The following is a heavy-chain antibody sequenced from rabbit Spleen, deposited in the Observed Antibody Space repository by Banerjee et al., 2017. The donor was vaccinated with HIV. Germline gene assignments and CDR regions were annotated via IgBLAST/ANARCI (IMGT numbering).Heavy chain of an antibody. CDR3: ARDLVGVIGWNFNL. D-gene: IGHD1-1*01. Sequence: QEELEESGGGLVKPEGSLTLTCKASGFSFSDRDVMCWVRQAPGKGLEWIACINTATGKPVYATWAKGRFTISTTSSTTVTLQMTSLTAADTATYLCARDLVGVIGWNFNLWGPGTLVTVS. CDR1: GFSFSDRDV. CDR2: INTATGKP. V-gene: IGHV1S45*01. J-gene: IGHJ4*01.